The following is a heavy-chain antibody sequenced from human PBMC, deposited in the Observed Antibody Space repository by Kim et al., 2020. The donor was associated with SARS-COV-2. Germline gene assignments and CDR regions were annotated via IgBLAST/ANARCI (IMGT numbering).Heavy chain of an antibody. V-gene: IGHV3-30*02. Sequence: ESVKGRFTISRDNSKNTLYLQMNSLRAEDTAVYYCAKGDYGGNSINAFDIWGQGTMVTVSS. J-gene: IGHJ3*02. CDR3: AKGDYGGNSINAFDI. D-gene: IGHD4-17*01.